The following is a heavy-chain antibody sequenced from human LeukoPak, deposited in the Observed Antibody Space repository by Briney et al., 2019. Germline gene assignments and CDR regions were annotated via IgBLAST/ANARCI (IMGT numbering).Heavy chain of an antibody. D-gene: IGHD1-26*01. CDR2: ISWDGGST. V-gene: IGHV3-43D*03. CDR1: GFTFDDYA. Sequence: PGGSLRLSCAASGFTFDDYAMHWVRQAPGKGLEWVSLISWDGGSTYYADSVKGRFTISRDNSKNSLYLQMNSLRAEDTALYYCAKSGAIKSVRGSYSERGGYYFGYWGQGTLVTVSS. J-gene: IGHJ4*02. CDR3: AKSGAIKSVRGSYSERGGYYFGY.